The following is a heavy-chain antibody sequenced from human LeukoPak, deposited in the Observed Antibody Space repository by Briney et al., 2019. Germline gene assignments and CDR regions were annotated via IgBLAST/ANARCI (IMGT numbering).Heavy chain of an antibody. J-gene: IGHJ4*02. Sequence: SETLSLTCAVYGGSFSGYYWSWLRQPPGKGLEWIGEINHSGSTNYNPSLKSRVTISVDTSKNQFSLKLSSVTAADTAVYYCARRRIHYYDSSGSLDYWGQGTLVTVSS. CDR1: GGSFSGYY. V-gene: IGHV4-34*01. CDR3: ARRRIHYYDSSGSLDY. CDR2: INHSGST. D-gene: IGHD3-22*01.